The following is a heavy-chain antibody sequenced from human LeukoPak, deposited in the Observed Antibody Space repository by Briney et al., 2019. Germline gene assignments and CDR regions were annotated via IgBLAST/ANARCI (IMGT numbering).Heavy chain of an antibody. CDR2: INPNSGGT. V-gene: IGHV1-2*06. D-gene: IGHD3-3*01. CDR1: GYTFTGYY. J-gene: IGHJ6*02. CDR3: ARDLDFWSGYLVSGMDV. Sequence: GASVKVSCKASGYTFTGYYMHWVRQAPGQGLEWMGRINPNSGGTNYAQKFQGRVTMTRDTSIGTAYMELSRLRSDDTAVYYCARDLDFWSGYLVSGMDVWGQGTTVTVSS.